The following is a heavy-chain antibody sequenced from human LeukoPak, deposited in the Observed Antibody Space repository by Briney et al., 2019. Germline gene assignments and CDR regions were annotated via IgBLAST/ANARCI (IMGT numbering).Heavy chain of an antibody. J-gene: IGHJ4*02. Sequence: QTLSLTCAISGHSVSSNSAAWNRITQSPARGLEWLVRTYYRSKWYSDYALSVRSRITIKPDTSKNQFSLQLNSVTPGDTAIYYCARYTSAWFLEYWGQGTLVTVSS. V-gene: IGHV6-1*01. D-gene: IGHD6-19*01. CDR3: ARYTSAWFLEY. CDR1: GHSVSSNSAA. CDR2: TYYRSKWYS.